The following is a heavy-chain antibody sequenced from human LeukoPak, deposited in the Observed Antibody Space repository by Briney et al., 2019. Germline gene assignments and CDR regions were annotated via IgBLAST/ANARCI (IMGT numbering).Heavy chain of an antibody. CDR2: IYYSGST. CDR1: GGSISSYY. CDR3: ARESGGSATRVY. V-gene: IGHV4-59*01. J-gene: IGHJ4*02. D-gene: IGHD2-15*01. Sequence: SETLSLTCTVSGGSISSYYWSWIRQPPGKGLEWIGYIYYSGSTNYNPSLKSRVTISVDTSKNQFSLKLSSVTAADTAVYYCARESGGSATRVYWGQGTLVTVSS.